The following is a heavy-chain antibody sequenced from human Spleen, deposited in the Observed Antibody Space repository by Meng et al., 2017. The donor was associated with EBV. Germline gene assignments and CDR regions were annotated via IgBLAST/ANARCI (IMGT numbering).Heavy chain of an antibody. J-gene: IGHJ4*02. CDR2: IYWDDDK. CDR3: AHIIAARRFDY. D-gene: IGHD6-6*01. CDR1: GVSLISLGVG. Sequence: GLPRLNPTQPLPVPCTSSGVSLISLGVGVGWIGRPPGKALEWLALIYWDDDKRYSQSLKSRLTITKDTSKTQVVLTMTNMDPVDAATYYYAHIIAARRFDYWGQGTLVTVSS. V-gene: IGHV2-5*02.